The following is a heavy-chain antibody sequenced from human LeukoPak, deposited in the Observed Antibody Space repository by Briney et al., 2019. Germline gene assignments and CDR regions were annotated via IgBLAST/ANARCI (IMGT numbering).Heavy chain of an antibody. V-gene: IGHV3-7*01. CDR2: IKQDGSEK. CDR3: ARVHPTLYYYDSSGYYRRLIGSFDI. D-gene: IGHD3-22*01. Sequence: GGSLRLSCAASGFTFSSYWMSWVRQAPGKGLEWVANIKQDGSEKYYVDSVKGRFTISRDNAKNSLYLQMNSLRAEDTAVYYCARVHPTLYYYDSSGYYRRLIGSFDIWGQGTMVTVSS. J-gene: IGHJ3*02. CDR1: GFTFSSYW.